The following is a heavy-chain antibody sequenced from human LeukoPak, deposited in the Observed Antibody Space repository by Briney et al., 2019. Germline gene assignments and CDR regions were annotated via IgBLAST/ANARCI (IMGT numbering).Heavy chain of an antibody. CDR3: ARDRNEVLRFLEWLFDY. V-gene: IGHV4-31*03. CDR2: IYYSGNT. D-gene: IGHD3-3*01. Sequence: SETLSLTCTVSGGSISSGGYYWSWIRQHPGKGLEWIGYIYYSGNTYYNPSLKSRVTISVDTSKNKFYLKLSSVTAADTAVYYCARDRNEVLRFLEWLFDYWGQGTLVTVSS. CDR1: GGSISSGGYY. J-gene: IGHJ4*02.